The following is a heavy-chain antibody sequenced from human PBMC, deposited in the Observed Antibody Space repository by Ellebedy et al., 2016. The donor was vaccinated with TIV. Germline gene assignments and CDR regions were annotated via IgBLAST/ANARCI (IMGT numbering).Heavy chain of an antibody. D-gene: IGHD2-2*01. CDR2: ISSDGGRK. J-gene: IGHJ4*02. CDR1: GFTFKSYD. Sequence: GESLKISCAASGFTFKSYDMHWVRQVPGKGLEWMAVISSDGGRKHYADSVKGRFTISRDNSKNTLFLQMNSLRPEDAAVFYCAKEKRYCSSANCPLGYWGQGNLVTVSS. V-gene: IGHV3-30*18. CDR3: AKEKRYCSSANCPLGY.